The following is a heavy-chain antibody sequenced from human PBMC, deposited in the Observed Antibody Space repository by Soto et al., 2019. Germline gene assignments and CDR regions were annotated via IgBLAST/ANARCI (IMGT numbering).Heavy chain of an antibody. D-gene: IGHD5-18*01. J-gene: IGHJ4*02. Sequence: GGSLRLSXPASGFTYSSYAMHWVRQAPGKGLEWVAVISYGGSNKYYADTVKGRFTISRDNSKNTLYLQMNSVRAEDKAVHYCARSMSGFRYGKSDYWGQGTLVTVSS. CDR1: GFTYSSYA. V-gene: IGHV3-30-3*01. CDR3: ARSMSGFRYGKSDY. CDR2: ISYGGSNK.